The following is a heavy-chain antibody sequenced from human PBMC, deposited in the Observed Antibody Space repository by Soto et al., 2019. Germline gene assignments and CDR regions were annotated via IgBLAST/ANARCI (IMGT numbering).Heavy chain of an antibody. D-gene: IGHD3-22*01. V-gene: IGHV4-39*01. Sequence: SETLSLTCNVSGGSISSSSYYWGWIRQPPGKGLEWIGSIYYSGSTYYNPSLKSRVTISVDTSKNQFSLKLSSVTGADTAVYYCARHLSCYDSSGYSDYFDYWGQGSLVTVSS. CDR1: GGSISSSSYY. J-gene: IGHJ4*02. CDR3: ARHLSCYDSSGYSDYFDY. CDR2: IYYSGST.